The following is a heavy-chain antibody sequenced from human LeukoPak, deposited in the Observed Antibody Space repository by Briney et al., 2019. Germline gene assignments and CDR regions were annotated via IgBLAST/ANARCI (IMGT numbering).Heavy chain of an antibody. J-gene: IGHJ4*02. V-gene: IGHV3-30*18. Sequence: GGSLRLSCAASGFTFSSYGMHWVRQAPGKGLEWVAVISYDGSNKYYADSVKGRFTISRDNSKNTLYLQMNSLRAEDTAVYYCAKDGELLWFGELLHYFDYWGQGTLVTVSS. D-gene: IGHD3-10*01. CDR2: ISYDGSNK. CDR1: GFTFSSYG. CDR3: AKDGELLWFGELLHYFDY.